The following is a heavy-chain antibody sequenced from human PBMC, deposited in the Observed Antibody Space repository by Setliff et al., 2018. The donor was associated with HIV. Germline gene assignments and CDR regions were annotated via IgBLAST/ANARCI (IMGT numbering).Heavy chain of an antibody. CDR2: IHTSGST. Sequence: SETLSLTCAVSGGSISTATFYWNWIRQPAGKGLEWIGHIHTSGSTKYNPSLKSRVTISADTSKNQFSLNLSSVTAAETAVYYCARVGYHGSGRYSFDYWGQGTLVTVSS. CDR3: ARVGYHGSGRYSFDY. CDR1: GGSISTATFY. J-gene: IGHJ4*02. D-gene: IGHD3-10*01. V-gene: IGHV4-61*09.